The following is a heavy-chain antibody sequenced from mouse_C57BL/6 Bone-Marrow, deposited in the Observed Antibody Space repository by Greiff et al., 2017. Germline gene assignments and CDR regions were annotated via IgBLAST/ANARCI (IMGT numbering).Heavy chain of an antibody. CDR2: IHPNSGST. Sequence: QVQLQQPGAELVKPGASVKLSCKASGYTFTSYWMHWVKQRPGQGLEWIGMIHPNSGSTNYNEKFKSKATLTVDKSSSTAYMQLSSLTSEDSAVYYCARTPYYYGSRSWYFDVWGTGTTVTVSS. J-gene: IGHJ1*03. V-gene: IGHV1-64*01. CDR1: GYTFTSYW. D-gene: IGHD1-1*01. CDR3: ARTPYYYGSRSWYFDV.